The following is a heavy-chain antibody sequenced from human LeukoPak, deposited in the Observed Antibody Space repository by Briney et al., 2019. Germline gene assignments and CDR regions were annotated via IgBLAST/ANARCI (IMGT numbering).Heavy chain of an antibody. CDR2: IYTSGST. CDR1: GGSISSYY. V-gene: IGHV4-4*09. J-gene: IGHJ3*02. Sequence: SETLSLTCTVSGGSISSYYWSWIRQPPGKGLEWIGYIYTSGSTNYNPSLKSRVTISVDTSKNQFSLKLSSVTAADTAVFYCARRRNVFDIWGQGTMVTVSS. CDR3: ARRRNVFDI.